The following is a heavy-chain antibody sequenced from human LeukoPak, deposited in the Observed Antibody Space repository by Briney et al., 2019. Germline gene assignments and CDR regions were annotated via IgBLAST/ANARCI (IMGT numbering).Heavy chain of an antibody. CDR1: GFTFSSYA. CDR2: ISGSGGST. J-gene: IGHJ4*02. D-gene: IGHD2-2*01. CDR3: AKDRVPAAMEALDY. Sequence: PGGSLRLSCAASGFTFSSYAMSWVRQAPGKGLEWVSAISGSGGSTYYADSVKGRFTISRDNSKNTLYLQMNSLRAEDTALYYCAKDRVPAAMEALDYWGQGTLVTVSS. V-gene: IGHV3-23*01.